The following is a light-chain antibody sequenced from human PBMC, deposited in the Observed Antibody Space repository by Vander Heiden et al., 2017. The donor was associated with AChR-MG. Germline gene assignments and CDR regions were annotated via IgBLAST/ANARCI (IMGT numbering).Light chain of an antibody. V-gene: IGKV2-28*01. CDR3: RQALQTPRT. J-gene: IGKJ1*01. CDR2: LGS. CDR1: QSPLHSNGYNY. Sequence: DMVMTQSPLSLPLTPGEPASISCRSSQSPLHSNGYNYLDWYLQKPGQAPQLLIYLGSNRASGVPDRFSGSGSGTDFTLKISRVEAEDVGVYYCRQALQTPRTFGQGTKVEIK.